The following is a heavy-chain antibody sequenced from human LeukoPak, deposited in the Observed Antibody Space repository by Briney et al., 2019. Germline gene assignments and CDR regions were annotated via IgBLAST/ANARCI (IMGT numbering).Heavy chain of an antibody. V-gene: IGHV4-34*01. CDR1: GWSLSGYY. CDR2: INRGGGT. Sequence: SETLSLTCAVYGWSLSGYYWSWIRQPPGKGLEWIGEINRGGGTNYNPSLKSRVTISVDTSKNQFSLNVSSVTAADTAVFYCARGSPYTFDIWGQGTLVTVSS. D-gene: IGHD2-2*02. CDR3: ARGSPYTFDI. J-gene: IGHJ3*02.